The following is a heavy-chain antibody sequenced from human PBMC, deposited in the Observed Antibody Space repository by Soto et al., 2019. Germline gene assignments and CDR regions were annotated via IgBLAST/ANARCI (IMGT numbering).Heavy chain of an antibody. Sequence: GGSLRLSCAASGFTFSSYSMNWVRQAPGKGLEWVSSISSSSSYIYYADSVKGRFTISRDNAKNSLYLQMNSLRAEDTAVYYCAREPPVKGYMDVWGKGTTVTVSS. CDR2: ISSSSSYI. CDR1: GFTFSSYS. J-gene: IGHJ6*03. V-gene: IGHV3-21*01. D-gene: IGHD6-19*01. CDR3: AREPPVKGYMDV.